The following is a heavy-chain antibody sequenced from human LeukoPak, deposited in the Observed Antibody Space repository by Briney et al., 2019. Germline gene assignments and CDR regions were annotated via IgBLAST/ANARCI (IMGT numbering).Heavy chain of an antibody. CDR3: ARQYSSSWSFDY. V-gene: IGHV4-4*07. CDR1: GGSISSYY. CDR2: IYTSGST. D-gene: IGHD6-13*01. Sequence: SETLSLTCTVSGGSISSYYWSWIRQPAGKGLEWIGRIYTSGSTNYNPSLKSRVTMSVDTSKNQSSLKLSSVTAADTAVYYCARQYSSSWSFDYWGQGTLVTVSS. J-gene: IGHJ4*02.